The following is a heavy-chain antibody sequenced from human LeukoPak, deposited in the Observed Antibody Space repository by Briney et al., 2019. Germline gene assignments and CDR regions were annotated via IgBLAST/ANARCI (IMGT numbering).Heavy chain of an antibody. CDR3: ARCWFGGDFDP. CDR2: ISASGDNT. V-gene: IGHV3-23*01. D-gene: IGHD3-10*01. Sequence: GGSLRLSCAASGFTFSSSGMSWVRQAPGKGLEWVSTISASGDNTYYADSVKGRFTISRDNSKKKLYLQMNSLRAEDTAVYYCARCWFGGDFDPWGQGTLVTVSS. J-gene: IGHJ5*02. CDR1: GFTFSSSG.